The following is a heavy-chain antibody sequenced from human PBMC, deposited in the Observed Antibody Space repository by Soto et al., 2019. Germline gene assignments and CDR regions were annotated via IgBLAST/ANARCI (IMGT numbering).Heavy chain of an antibody. CDR3: ARQPGVRGLDRFHY. D-gene: IGHD3-10*02. Sequence: GASQNISETGSGYHVTIYLMGWVRQLPGKGLEWMGIIYPGDSDTRYSPSFQGQVTISDDKSISTAYLQWSSLKASDTAMYYCARQPGVRGLDRFHYWDQGTQVTVS. CDR1: GYHVTIYL. CDR2: IYPGDSDT. J-gene: IGHJ4*02. V-gene: IGHV5-51*01.